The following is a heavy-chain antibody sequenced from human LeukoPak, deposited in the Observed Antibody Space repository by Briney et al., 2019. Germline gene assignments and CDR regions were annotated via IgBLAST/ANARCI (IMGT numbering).Heavy chain of an antibody. J-gene: IGHJ4*02. Sequence: GGSLTLSCAASGLTFGSYWMSWVRQAPGKGLECVANIKPDGSEKHYVDSVEGRFNISRDSAKNSVFMEMNRQRAEDTAVYYCARVRMAVAGSYEYWGQGTLVTVSS. V-gene: IGHV3-7*05. D-gene: IGHD6-19*01. CDR1: GLTFGSYW. CDR3: ARVRMAVAGSYEY. CDR2: IKPDGSEK.